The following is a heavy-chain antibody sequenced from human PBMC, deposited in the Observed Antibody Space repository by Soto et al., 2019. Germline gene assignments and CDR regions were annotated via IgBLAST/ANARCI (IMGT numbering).Heavy chain of an antibody. D-gene: IGHD6-13*01. CDR2: ITNSGDTI. J-gene: IGHJ6*02. Sequence: QVQLVESGGGLVKPGGSLRLSCAASGFTSSDYYMSWIRQAPGKGLEYISYITNSGDTIYNADSVRGRFTISRDNAKNSLYLQMNSLRAEDTAVYYCARDRSSSWYGRGYHYYGMDVWGQGTTVTVSS. CDR1: GFTSSDYY. V-gene: IGHV3-11*01. CDR3: ARDRSSSWYGRGYHYYGMDV.